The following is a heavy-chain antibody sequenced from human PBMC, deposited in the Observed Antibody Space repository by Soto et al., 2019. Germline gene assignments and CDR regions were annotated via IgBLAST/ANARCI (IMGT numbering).Heavy chain of an antibody. D-gene: IGHD2-8*02. J-gene: IGHJ6*02. CDR3: AKGYCYYYYGMDV. CDR1: GFTFSSYA. V-gene: IGHV3-23*01. Sequence: EVQLLESGGGLVQPGGSLRLSCAASGFTFSSYAMSWVRQAPGKGLEWVSAISGSGGSTYYADSVKGLFTICRDNSKNTLYLQMNSLRAEDTAVYYCAKGYCYYYYGMDVWGQGTTVTVSS. CDR2: ISGSGGST.